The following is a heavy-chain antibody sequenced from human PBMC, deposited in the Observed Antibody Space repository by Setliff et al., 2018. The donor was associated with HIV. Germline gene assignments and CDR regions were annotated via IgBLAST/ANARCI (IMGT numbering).Heavy chain of an antibody. D-gene: IGHD4-17*01. Sequence: PGGSLRLSCAASGFTFSSHWMVWVRQAPGKGLEWVANINQDGSEKNYVDSVKGRFTISRDNAKNSLFLQMNSLRAEDTAVYYCARGQTSVTLQFDHWGQGTLVTVSS. V-gene: IGHV3-7*01. CDR3: ARGQTSVTLQFDH. J-gene: IGHJ4*02. CDR1: GFTFSSHW. CDR2: INQDGSEK.